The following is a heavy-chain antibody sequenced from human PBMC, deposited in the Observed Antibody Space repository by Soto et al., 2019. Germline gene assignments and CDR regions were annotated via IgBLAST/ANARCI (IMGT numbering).Heavy chain of an antibody. J-gene: IGHJ3*02. CDR3: AHRPRDGFGEPYDAFDI. D-gene: IGHD3-10*01. Sequence: SGPTLVNPTQTLTLTCTFSGFSLSTSGVGVGWIRQPPGKALEWLALIFWNDDKRYSPSLKSRLTITKDTSKNQVVLTMTNMDPVDTATYYCAHRPRDGFGEPYDAFDIWGQGTMVTVSS. CDR2: IFWNDDK. V-gene: IGHV2-5*01. CDR1: GFSLSTSGVG.